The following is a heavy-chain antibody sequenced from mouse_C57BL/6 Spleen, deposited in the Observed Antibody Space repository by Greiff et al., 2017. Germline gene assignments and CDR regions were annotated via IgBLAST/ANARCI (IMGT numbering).Heavy chain of an antibody. Sequence: EVQGVESGGGLVKPGGSLKLSCAASGFTFSSYALSWVRQTPEKRLEWVATISDGGSYTYYPDNVKGRFTISRDNAKNNLYLQMSHLKSEDTAMYYCARDISYYLDYWGQGTTLTVSS. J-gene: IGHJ2*01. CDR3: ARDISYYLDY. CDR1: GFTFSSYA. CDR2: ISDGGSYT. V-gene: IGHV5-4*01.